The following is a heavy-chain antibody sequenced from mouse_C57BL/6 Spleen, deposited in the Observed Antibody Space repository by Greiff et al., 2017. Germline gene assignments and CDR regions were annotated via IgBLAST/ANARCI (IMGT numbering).Heavy chain of an antibody. Sequence: EVQLVESGGGLVQPKGSLKLSCAASGFTFNTYAMHWVRQAPGKGLEWVARIRSKSSNYATYYADSVKDRFTISRDDSQSMLYLQMNNLKTEDTAMYYCVRGVPYYSNYGNAMDYWGQGTSVTVSS. CDR3: VRGVPYYSNYGNAMDY. J-gene: IGHJ4*01. V-gene: IGHV10-3*01. CDR1: GFTFNTYA. D-gene: IGHD2-5*01. CDR2: IRSKSSNYAT.